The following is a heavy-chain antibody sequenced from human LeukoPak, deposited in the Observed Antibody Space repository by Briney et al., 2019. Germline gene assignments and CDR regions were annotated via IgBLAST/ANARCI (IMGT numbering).Heavy chain of an antibody. V-gene: IGHV3-15*01. CDR2: IRSKTDGGTT. CDR3: SSGTYYNGFEY. D-gene: IGHD3-10*01. Sequence: GRSLRLSCAASGFTFSSYGMHWVRQAPGKGLERVGRIRSKTDGGTTEYAAPVKGRFTISRDDSRNTLYLQMNSLKTEDTAVYYCSSGTYYNGFEYWGQGTLVTVSS. J-gene: IGHJ4*02. CDR1: GFTFSSYG.